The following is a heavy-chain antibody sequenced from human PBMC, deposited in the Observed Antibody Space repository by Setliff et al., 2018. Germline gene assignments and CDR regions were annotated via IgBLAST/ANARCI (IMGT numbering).Heavy chain of an antibody. CDR3: ARGARLSYGDLPNFDY. V-gene: IGHV1-8*01. D-gene: IGHD4-17*01. CDR1: GYTFTSYD. CDR2: MNPNSGNT. Sequence: GASVKVSCKASGYTFTSYDINWVRQATGQGLEWMGWMNPNSGNTGYAQKFQGRVTMTRNTSISTAYMELRSLRSDDTAVYYCARGARLSYGDLPNFDYWGQGTLVTVSS. J-gene: IGHJ4*02.